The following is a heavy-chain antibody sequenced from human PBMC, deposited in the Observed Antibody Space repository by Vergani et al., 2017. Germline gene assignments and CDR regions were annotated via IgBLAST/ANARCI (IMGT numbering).Heavy chain of an antibody. CDR1: GFTFSSYG. Sequence: VQLVESGGGLVQPGRSLRLSCAASGFTFSSYGMHWVRQAPGKGLEWVAVIWYDGSNKYYADSVKGRFTISRDNSKNTLYLQMNSLRAEDTAVYYCAGCLEPEYYYGMDVWGQGTTVTVSS. D-gene: IGHD3-3*01. J-gene: IGHJ6*02. V-gene: IGHV3-33*01. CDR2: IWYDGSNK. CDR3: AGCLEPEYYYGMDV.